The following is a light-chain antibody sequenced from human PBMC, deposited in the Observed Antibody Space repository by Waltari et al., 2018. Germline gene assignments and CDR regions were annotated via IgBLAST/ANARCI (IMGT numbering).Light chain of an antibody. J-gene: IGKJ5*01. CDR1: QSVVYSSNNKNY. CDR2: WAS. CDR3: QQYFSTPIT. Sequence: DIVMTQSPDSLAVSLGEWATIKCKSSQSVVYSSNNKNYLAWYQQKPGQPPNLLIYWASTRGSGVPDRFSGSGSGTDFTLTISSLQAEDVAVYYCQQYFSTPITFGQGTRLEIK. V-gene: IGKV4-1*01.